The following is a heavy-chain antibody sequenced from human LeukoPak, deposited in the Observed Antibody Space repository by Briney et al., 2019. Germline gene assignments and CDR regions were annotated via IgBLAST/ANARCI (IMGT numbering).Heavy chain of an antibody. V-gene: IGHV3-48*03. CDR1: GFTFSSYE. D-gene: IGHD3-3*01. CDR2: ISSSGSTI. J-gene: IGHJ4*02. Sequence: GGSLRLSCAASGFTFSSYEMNWVRQAPGKGLEWVSYISSSGSTIYYADSVKGRFTISRDNAKNSLYLQMNSLRAEDTAVYYCASSPLYDFWNGYSLDYWGQGTLVTVSS. CDR3: ASSPLYDFWNGYSLDY.